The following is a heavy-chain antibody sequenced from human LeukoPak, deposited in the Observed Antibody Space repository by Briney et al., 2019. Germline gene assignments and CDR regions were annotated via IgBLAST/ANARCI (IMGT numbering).Heavy chain of an antibody. J-gene: IGHJ4*02. CDR3: ARSRRARPLDY. CDR1: GGSIGSDY. V-gene: IGHV4-59*01. Sequence: SETLSLTCTGSGGSIGSDYWSWIRQPPGKGLEWIGYIYYSGSTNYNPSLKSRVTISVDTSKNQFSLKLSSETAADTAVYYCARSRRARPLDYWGQGTLVTVSS. CDR2: IYYSGST. D-gene: IGHD6-6*01.